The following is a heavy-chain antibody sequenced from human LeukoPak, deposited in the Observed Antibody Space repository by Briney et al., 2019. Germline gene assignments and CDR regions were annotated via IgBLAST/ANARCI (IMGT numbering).Heavy chain of an antibody. V-gene: IGHV3-30*02. CDR3: ARGVGANDY. CDR2: IRLDGSNK. D-gene: IGHD1-26*01. J-gene: IGHJ4*02. Sequence: PGGSLRLSCAASAFTFSAYGMHWVRQTPGKGLEWVAFIRLDGSNKYYADSVKGRFTISRDNSKNTLYLQTNSLRAEDTAVYYCARGVGANDYWGQGTLVTVSS. CDR1: AFTFSAYG.